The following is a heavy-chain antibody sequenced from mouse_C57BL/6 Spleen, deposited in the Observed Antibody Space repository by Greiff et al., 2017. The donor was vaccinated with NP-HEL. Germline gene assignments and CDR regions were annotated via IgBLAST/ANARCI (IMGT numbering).Heavy chain of an antibody. D-gene: IGHD2-2*01. CDR2: IYPRSGNT. J-gene: IGHJ3*01. CDR1: GYTFTSYG. CDR3: ARGGYAGAY. Sequence: QVQLKQSGAELARPGASVKLSCKASGYTFTSYGISWVKQRTGQGLEWIGEIYPRSGNTYYNEKFKGKATLTADKSSSTAYMELRSLTSEDSAVYFCARGGYAGAYWGQGTLVTVSA. V-gene: IGHV1-81*01.